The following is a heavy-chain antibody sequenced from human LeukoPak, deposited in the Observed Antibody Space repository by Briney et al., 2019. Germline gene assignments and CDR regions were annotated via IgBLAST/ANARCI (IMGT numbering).Heavy chain of an antibody. CDR2: IWYDGSNK. CDR3: ARASGLWFGELSNWFDP. J-gene: IGHJ5*02. V-gene: IGHV3-33*01. D-gene: IGHD3-10*01. CDR1: GFTFSSYG. Sequence: GRSLRLSCAASGFTFSSYGMHWVRQAPGKGLEWVAVIWYDGSNKYYADSVKGRFTISRDNSKNTLYLQMDSLRAEDTAVYYCARASGLWFGELSNWFDPWGQGTLVTVSS.